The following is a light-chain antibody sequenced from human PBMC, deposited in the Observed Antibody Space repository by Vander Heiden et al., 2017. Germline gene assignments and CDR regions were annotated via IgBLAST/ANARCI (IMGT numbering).Light chain of an antibody. CDR3: CSFTSTTTYV. J-gene: IGLJ1*01. CDR2: DVT. CDR1: SRDVGGYDY. Sequence: QSALTQPASASGSPGQSLTISCNGTSRDVGGYDYVSWSQHHPGKAPKLVIYDVTNRPSGISDRFSGSKSGNTASLNISGLQAEDEADYYCCSFTSTTTYVFGTGTQVTVL. V-gene: IGLV2-14*03.